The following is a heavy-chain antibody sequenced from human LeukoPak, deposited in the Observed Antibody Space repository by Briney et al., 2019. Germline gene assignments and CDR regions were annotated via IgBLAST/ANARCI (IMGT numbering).Heavy chain of an antibody. Sequence: PGGSLRLSCAASGLTFNSYWMHWVRQAPGKGLVWVSSISSSSSYIYYADSVKGRFTISRDNAKNSLYLQMNGLRAEDTAVYYCARDGTVVVAATETDAFDIWGQGTMVTVSS. V-gene: IGHV3-21*01. D-gene: IGHD2-15*01. CDR1: GLTFNSYW. CDR2: ISSSSSYI. CDR3: ARDGTVVVAATETDAFDI. J-gene: IGHJ3*02.